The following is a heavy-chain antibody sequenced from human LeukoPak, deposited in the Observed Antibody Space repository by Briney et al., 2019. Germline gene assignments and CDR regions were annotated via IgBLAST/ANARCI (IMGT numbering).Heavy chain of an antibody. D-gene: IGHD3-16*01. CDR3: ARVIGSYGDSAY. V-gene: IGHV3-48*04. J-gene: IGHJ4*02. CDR1: GFTFSSYS. Sequence: GGSLRLSCAASGFTFSSYSMNWVRQAPGKGLEGLSYISSTSSAIYYADSLKGRFTISRDNVKNSLYLQMDSLRAEDTAVYYCARVIGSYGDSAYWGQGTLVTVPS. CDR2: ISSTSSAI.